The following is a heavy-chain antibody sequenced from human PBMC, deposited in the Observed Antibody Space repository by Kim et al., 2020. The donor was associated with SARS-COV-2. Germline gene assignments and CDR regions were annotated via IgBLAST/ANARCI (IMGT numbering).Heavy chain of an antibody. D-gene: IGHD6-19*01. CDR1: GGSISSYY. CDR3: ARHQTVWAVAEENAFDI. V-gene: IGHV4-59*08. J-gene: IGHJ3*02. CDR2: IYYSGST. Sequence: SETLSLTCTVSGGSISSYYWSWIRQPPGKGLEWIGYIYYSGSTNYNPSLKSRVTISVDTSKNQFSLKLSSVTAADTAVYYCARHQTVWAVAEENAFDIWGQGTMVTVSS.